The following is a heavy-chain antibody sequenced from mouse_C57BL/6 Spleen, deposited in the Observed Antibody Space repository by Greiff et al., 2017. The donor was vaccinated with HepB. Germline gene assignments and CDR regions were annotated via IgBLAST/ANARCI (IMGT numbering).Heavy chain of an antibody. Sequence: QVQLKESGAELVKPGASVKISCKASGYAFSSYWMNWVKQRPGKGLEWIGQIYPGDGDTNYNGKFKGKATLTADKSSSTAYMQLSSLTSEDSAVYFCARAGDYDGGDYWGQGTSVTVSS. CDR1: GYAFSSYW. V-gene: IGHV1-80*01. CDR3: ARAGDYDGGDY. CDR2: IYPGDGDT. J-gene: IGHJ4*01. D-gene: IGHD2-4*01.